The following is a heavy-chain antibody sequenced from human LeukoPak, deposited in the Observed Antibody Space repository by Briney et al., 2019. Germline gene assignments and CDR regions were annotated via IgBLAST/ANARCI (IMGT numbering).Heavy chain of an antibody. J-gene: IGHJ4*02. CDR3: ARVVGNYYDSSGYYPYFDY. D-gene: IGHD3-22*01. V-gene: IGHV4-31*03. CDR1: GGSISSGGYY. CDR2: IYYSGST. Sequence: SETLSLTCTVSGGSISSGGYYWSWIRQHPGKGLEWLGYIYYSGSTYYNPSLKSRVTISVDTSKNQFSLKLSSVTAADTAVYYCARVVGNYYDSSGYYPYFDYWGQGTLVTVSS.